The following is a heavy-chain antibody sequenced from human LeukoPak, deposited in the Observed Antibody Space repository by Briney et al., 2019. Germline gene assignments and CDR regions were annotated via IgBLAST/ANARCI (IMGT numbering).Heavy chain of an antibody. CDR3: AKARWLNAFGV. CDR1: GYSFMNYG. CDR2: MSTYNDDK. V-gene: IGHV1-18*01. J-gene: IGHJ3*01. Sequence: ASVKVSCKASGYSFMNYGITWVRQAPGQGLEWMGWMSTYNDDKQYAQEFQGRVTLTIDTSTTTAHMEPRSLRSDDTAVYYLAKARWLNAFGVWGQGTLVTVSS. D-gene: IGHD5-24*01.